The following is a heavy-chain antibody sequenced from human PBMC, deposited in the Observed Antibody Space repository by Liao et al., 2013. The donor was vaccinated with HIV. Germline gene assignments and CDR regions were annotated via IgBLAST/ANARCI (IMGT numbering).Heavy chain of an antibody. D-gene: IGHD4/OR15-4a*01. Sequence: QVQLQESGPGLVKPSQTLSLTCTVSGGSISSGSYYWSWIRQPAGKGLEWIGRIYTSGTTYYNPSLKSRVTISLDTSKNQFSLKLSSVTAADTAVYYCAVGGVLGPFDFWGQGTLVTVSS. J-gene: IGHJ4*02. CDR1: GGSISSGSYY. CDR3: AVGGVLGPFDF. V-gene: IGHV4-61*02. CDR2: IYTSGTT.